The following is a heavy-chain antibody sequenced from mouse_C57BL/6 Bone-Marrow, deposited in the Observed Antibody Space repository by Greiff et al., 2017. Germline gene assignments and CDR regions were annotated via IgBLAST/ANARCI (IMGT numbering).Heavy chain of an antibody. D-gene: IGHD2-5*01. Sequence: VQLQQSGPELVKPGASVKISCKASGYTFTDYYMNWVKQSHGKSLEWIGDINPNNGGTSYNQKFKGKATLTVDKSSSTAYMELRSLTSEDSAGYYCARDYSSSFAYWGQGTLVTVSA. CDR2: INPNNGGT. V-gene: IGHV1-26*01. J-gene: IGHJ3*01. CDR1: GYTFTDYY. CDR3: ARDYSSSFAY.